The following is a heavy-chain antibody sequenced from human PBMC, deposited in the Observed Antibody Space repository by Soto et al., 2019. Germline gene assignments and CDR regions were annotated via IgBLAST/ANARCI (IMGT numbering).Heavy chain of an antibody. V-gene: IGHV4-4*02. Sequence: QVQLQESGPGLVKPSETLSLTCSVSGDSISSTNWWQWVRQPPAKGLEWIGEILHSGTTNYNPPLKSRVAISLDKSKIQFSLKLNSVTAADTAVYYCARVRQYCSATSCYLDPWGQGTLVTVSS. J-gene: IGHJ5*02. CDR1: GDSISSTNW. D-gene: IGHD2-2*01. CDR2: ILHSGTT. CDR3: ARVRQYCSATSCYLDP.